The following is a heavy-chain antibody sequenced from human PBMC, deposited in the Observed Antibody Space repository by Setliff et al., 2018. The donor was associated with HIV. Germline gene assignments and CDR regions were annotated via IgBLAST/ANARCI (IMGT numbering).Heavy chain of an antibody. J-gene: IGHJ2*01. Sequence: SETLSLTCTVSGGSISGSDYYWAWIRQPPGKGLEWIGSIYYSGTTYYNPSLKSRVTISVDTSKNQFSLKLSSVTAADTAVYHCARPSTGDGYNYWYFDLWGRGTLVTVSS. CDR1: GGSISGSDYY. D-gene: IGHD5-12*01. CDR2: IYYSGTT. V-gene: IGHV4-39*01. CDR3: ARPSTGDGYNYWYFDL.